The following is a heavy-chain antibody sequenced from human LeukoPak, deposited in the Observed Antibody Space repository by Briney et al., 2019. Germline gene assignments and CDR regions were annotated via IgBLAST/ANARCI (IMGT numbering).Heavy chain of an antibody. J-gene: IGHJ5*02. Sequence: ASVTVSCTASGYTFTGYYMHWVRQAPGQGLEWMGRINPNSGGTNYAQKFQGRVTMTRDTSISTAYMELSRLRSDDTAVYYCARDSDNWFDPWGQGTLVTVSS. CDR2: INPNSGGT. V-gene: IGHV1-2*06. CDR3: ARDSDNWFDP. CDR1: GYTFTGYY.